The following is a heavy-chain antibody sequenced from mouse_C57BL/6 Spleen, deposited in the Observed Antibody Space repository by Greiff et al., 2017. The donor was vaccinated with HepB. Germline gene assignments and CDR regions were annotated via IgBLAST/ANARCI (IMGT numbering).Heavy chain of an antibody. J-gene: IGHJ3*01. D-gene: IGHD2-4*01. CDR3: ARDLNYDYDEKAWFAY. V-gene: IGHV3-6*01. Sequence: ESGPGLVKPSQSLSLTCSVTGYSITSGYYWNWIRQFPGNKLEWMGYISYDGSNNYNPSLKNRISITRDTSKNQFFLKLNSVTTEDTATYYCARDLNYDYDEKAWFAYWGQGTLVTVSA. CDR1: GYSITSGYY. CDR2: ISYDGSN.